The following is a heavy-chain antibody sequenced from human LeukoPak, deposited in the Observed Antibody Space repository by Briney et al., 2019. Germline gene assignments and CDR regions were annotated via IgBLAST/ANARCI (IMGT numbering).Heavy chain of an antibody. CDR2: IYHSGST. Sequence: SETLSLTCTVSGDSVSNDRYSWSWIRQPPGKGLEWIGYIYHSGSTSYNPSLKSRVTISIDTSRNQFSLTLSSVTAADTAIYYCARDLAAGSLDFWGQGILVTVSS. CDR1: GDSVSNDRYS. J-gene: IGHJ4*02. CDR3: ARDLAAGSLDF. V-gene: IGHV4-61*01. D-gene: IGHD6-13*01.